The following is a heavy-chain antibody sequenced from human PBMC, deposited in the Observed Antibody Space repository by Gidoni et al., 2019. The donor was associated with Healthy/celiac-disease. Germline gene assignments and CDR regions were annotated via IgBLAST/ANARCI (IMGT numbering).Heavy chain of an antibody. CDR1: GGSFSGYY. CDR3: ARKRRGRGGAFDI. V-gene: IGHV4-34*01. D-gene: IGHD3-16*01. CDR2: IKHSGST. J-gene: IGHJ3*02. Sequence: QVQLQQWGAGLLKPSETLSLTCAVYGGSFSGYYWSWIRQPPGKGLEWIWEIKHSGSTNYNPSLKSRVTISVDTSKNQFSLKLSSVTAADTAVYYCARKRRGRGGAFDIWGQGTMVTVSS.